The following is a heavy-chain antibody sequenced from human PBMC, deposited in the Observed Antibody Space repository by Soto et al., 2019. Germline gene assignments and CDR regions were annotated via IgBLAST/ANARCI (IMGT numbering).Heavy chain of an antibody. Sequence: EVQLVESGGGLVQPGGSLRLSCAASGFTFSSYSMNWVRQAPGQGLEWLSYISSSISTMHYADSVTGRFTISRDNSKNSMYLQINSLRDEDAAVYYCAREVRDTAAADFDYWGQGTLVTVSS. V-gene: IGHV3-48*02. J-gene: IGHJ4*02. CDR2: ISSSISTM. CDR1: GFTFSSYS. D-gene: IGHD5-18*01. CDR3: AREVRDTAAADFDY.